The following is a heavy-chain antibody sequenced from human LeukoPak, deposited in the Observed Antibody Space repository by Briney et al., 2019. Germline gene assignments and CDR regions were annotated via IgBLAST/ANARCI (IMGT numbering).Heavy chain of an antibody. V-gene: IGHV1-2*02. Sequence: ASVKVSCKASGYTFTGYYMHWVRQAPGQGLEWMGWTNPNSGGTNYAQKFQGRVTMTRDTSISTAYMELSRLRSDDTAVYYCARDPLNYDFWSGYYTGHYYFDYWGQGTLVTVSS. CDR2: TNPNSGGT. J-gene: IGHJ4*02. CDR3: ARDPLNYDFWSGYYTGHYYFDY. D-gene: IGHD3-3*01. CDR1: GYTFTGYY.